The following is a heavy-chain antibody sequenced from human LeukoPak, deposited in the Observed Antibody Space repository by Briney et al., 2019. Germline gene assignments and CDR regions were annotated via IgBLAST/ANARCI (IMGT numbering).Heavy chain of an antibody. J-gene: IGHJ4*02. D-gene: IGHD4-17*01. Sequence: PGGSLRLSCAASGFTFSSYGMHWVRQAPGKGLEWVANIKQDGSEKYYVDSVKGRFTISRDNAKNSLYLQMNSLRAEDTAVYYCARGLRPLDYWGQGTLATVSS. V-gene: IGHV3-7*01. CDR2: IKQDGSEK. CDR1: GFTFSSYG. CDR3: ARGLRPLDY.